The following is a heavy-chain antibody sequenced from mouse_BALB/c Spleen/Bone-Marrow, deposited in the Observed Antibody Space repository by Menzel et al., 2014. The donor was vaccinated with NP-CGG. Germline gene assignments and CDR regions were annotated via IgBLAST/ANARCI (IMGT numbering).Heavy chain of an antibody. V-gene: IGHV3-1*02. CDR3: VRGYDYGYAMDY. CDR2: IHYSGST. Sequence: EVQLVESGPDLVKPSQSLSLTCTVTGYSITSSYSWHWIRQFPGNKLEWMGYIHYSGSTNYNPSLKSRISITRDTSKNQFFLQLNSVTTEDTATYYCVRGYDYGYAMDYWGQGTSVTVSS. D-gene: IGHD2-4*01. CDR1: GYSITSSYS. J-gene: IGHJ4*01.